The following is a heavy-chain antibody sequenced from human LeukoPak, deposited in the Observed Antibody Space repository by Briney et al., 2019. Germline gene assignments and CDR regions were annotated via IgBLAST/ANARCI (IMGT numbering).Heavy chain of an antibody. Sequence: SETLSLTCTVSGGSMTNSTYYWGWIRQPPGKGLEWIGSIYYSGSTYYNPSLKSRVTISVDTSKNQFSLKLSSVTAADTAVYYCATYYDILTGYYPFFDYWGQGTLVTVSS. V-gene: IGHV4-39*07. CDR1: GGSMTNSTYY. CDR2: IYYSGST. CDR3: ATYYDILTGYYPFFDY. D-gene: IGHD3-9*01. J-gene: IGHJ4*02.